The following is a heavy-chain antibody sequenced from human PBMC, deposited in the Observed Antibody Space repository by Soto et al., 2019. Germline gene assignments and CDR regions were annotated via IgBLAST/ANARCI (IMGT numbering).Heavy chain of an antibody. CDR1: GFTFSSYA. J-gene: IGHJ4*02. V-gene: IGHV3-23*01. Sequence: RRLSCAASGFTFSSYAMSWVRQAPGKGLEWVSAISGSGGSTYYADSVKGRFTISRDNSKNTLYLQMNSLRAEDTAVYYCAKEIRAAGTAGVDYWGQGTLVTVSS. CDR2: ISGSGGST. CDR3: AKEIRAAGTAGVDY. D-gene: IGHD6-13*01.